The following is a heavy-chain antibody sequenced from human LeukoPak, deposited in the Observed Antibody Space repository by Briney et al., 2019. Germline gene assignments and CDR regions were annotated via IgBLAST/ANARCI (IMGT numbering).Heavy chain of an antibody. Sequence: SVKVSCKASGGTFSSYAISWVRQAPGQGLEWMGGIIPIFGTANYAQKFQGRVTITADESTSTAYMELSSLRSEDTAVYYCARGGSYYDINWFDPWGQGTLVTVSS. CDR2: IIPIFGTA. CDR3: ARGGSYYDINWFDP. V-gene: IGHV1-69*13. J-gene: IGHJ5*02. CDR1: GGTFSSYA. D-gene: IGHD1-26*01.